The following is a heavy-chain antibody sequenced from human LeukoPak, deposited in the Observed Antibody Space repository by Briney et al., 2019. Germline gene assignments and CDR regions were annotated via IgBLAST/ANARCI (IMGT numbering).Heavy chain of an antibody. CDR2: IIPIFGTA. J-gene: IGHJ3*02. V-gene: IGHV1-69*13. CDR1: GGTFISYA. CDR3: ARGLAYGGNRKDAFDI. Sequence: SVKVSCKASGGTFISYAISWVRQAPGQGLEGMGGIIPIFGTANYAQKFQGRVTITADESTSTAYMELSSLRSEDTAVYYCARGLAYGGNRKDAFDIWGQGTMVTVSS. D-gene: IGHD4-23*01.